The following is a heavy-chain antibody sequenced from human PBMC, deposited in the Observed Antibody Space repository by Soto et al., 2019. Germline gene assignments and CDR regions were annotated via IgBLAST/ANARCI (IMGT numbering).Heavy chain of an antibody. CDR3: AKSYDLWSPYLSFGDQRDP. CDR1: GFIFGSYA. V-gene: IGHV3-30*16. D-gene: IGHD3-3*01. CDR2: LSTDGSTP. J-gene: IGHJ5*02. Sequence: PGGSLRLSCAASGFIFGSYARNWVRQVPGKGPEWVAVLSTDGSTPYYADSVRGRFTISRDNSKSTLFLQMNSLRPEDTAIYFCAKSYDLWSPYLSFGDQRDPWGQGTMVTVYS.